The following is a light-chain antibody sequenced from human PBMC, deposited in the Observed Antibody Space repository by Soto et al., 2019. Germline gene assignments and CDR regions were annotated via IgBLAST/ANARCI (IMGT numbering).Light chain of an antibody. CDR3: QQRSNWPLT. J-gene: IGKJ4*01. V-gene: IGKV3-11*01. Sequence: EIVLTQSPATLSLSPGERATLSCRASQSVSSYLAWYQQKPGQAPRLLIYDASNRATGIPARFSSSGSGTDFTLTISSLEPEDFAVYYCQQRSNWPLTFGGGTKVKIK. CDR2: DAS. CDR1: QSVSSY.